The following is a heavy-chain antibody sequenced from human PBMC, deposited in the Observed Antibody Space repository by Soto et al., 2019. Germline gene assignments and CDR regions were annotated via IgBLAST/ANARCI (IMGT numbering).Heavy chain of an antibody. J-gene: IGHJ6*03. D-gene: IGHD4-17*01. V-gene: IGHV4-59*08. CDR3: AVRRGLGYYYMDV. CDR2: IYYSGST. CDR1: GGSISSYY. Sequence: SETLSLTCTVSGGSISSYYWGWIRQPPGKGLEWIGYIYYSGSTNYNPSLKSRVTISVDTSKNQFSLKLSSVTAADTAVYYCAVRRGLGYYYMDVWGKGTTVTVSS.